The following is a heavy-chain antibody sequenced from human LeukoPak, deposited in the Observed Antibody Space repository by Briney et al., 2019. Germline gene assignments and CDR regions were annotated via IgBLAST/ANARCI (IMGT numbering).Heavy chain of an antibody. J-gene: IGHJ6*03. CDR2: IYYSGGT. CDR1: GGSISSYY. D-gene: IGHD5-18*01. V-gene: IGHV4-59*01. Sequence: PSETLSLTCTVSGGSISSYYWSWIRQPPGKGLEWIGYIYYSGGTNYNPSLKSRVTISVDTSKNQFSLKLSSVTAADTAVYYCARVREYSSRSEIYYYYYYMDVWGKGTTVTVSS. CDR3: ARVREYSSRSEIYYYYYYMDV.